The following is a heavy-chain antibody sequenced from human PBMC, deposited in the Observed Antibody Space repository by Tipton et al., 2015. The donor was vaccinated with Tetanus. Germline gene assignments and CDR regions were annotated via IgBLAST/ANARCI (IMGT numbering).Heavy chain of an antibody. Sequence: QLVQSGPEVKKPGASVKVSCKASGYPFTTFDINWVRQASGQGLEWMGWMNPNSGNTGFAPKFQGRVTMTSNTSINTAFMELSSLRSEDTAVYYCARGLRLVATPPGCWGQGTLVTVSS. CDR2: MNPNSGNT. J-gene: IGHJ4*02. CDR1: GYPFTTFD. D-gene: IGHD2-21*02. V-gene: IGHV1-8*01. CDR3: ARGLRLVATPPGC.